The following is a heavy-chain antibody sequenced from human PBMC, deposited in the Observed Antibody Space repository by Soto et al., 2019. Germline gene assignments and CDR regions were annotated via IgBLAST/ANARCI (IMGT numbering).Heavy chain of an antibody. CDR2: IYYSGST. J-gene: IGHJ3*02. CDR1: GGSISSSSYY. Sequence: PSETLSLTCTVSGGSISSSSYYWGWIRQPPGKGLEWIGSIYYSGSTYYNPSLKSRVTISVDTSKNQFSLKLSSVTAADTAVYYCARHYGVGATFAFDIWGQGTMVT. V-gene: IGHV4-39*01. D-gene: IGHD1-26*01. CDR3: ARHYGVGATFAFDI.